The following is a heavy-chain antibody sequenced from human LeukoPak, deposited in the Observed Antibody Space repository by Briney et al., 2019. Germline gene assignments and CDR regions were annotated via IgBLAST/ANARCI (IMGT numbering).Heavy chain of an antibody. V-gene: IGHV1-18*01. CDR3: ARDHGYFDWLLSAVDY. CDR2: ISAYNGNT. Sequence: ASVKVSFKASGYTFTSYGISWVRQAPGQGLEWMGWISAYNGNTNYAQKLQGRVTMTTDTSTSTAYMELRSLRSDDTAVYYCARDHGYFDWLLSAVDYWGQGTLVTVSS. D-gene: IGHD3-9*01. CDR1: GYTFTSYG. J-gene: IGHJ4*02.